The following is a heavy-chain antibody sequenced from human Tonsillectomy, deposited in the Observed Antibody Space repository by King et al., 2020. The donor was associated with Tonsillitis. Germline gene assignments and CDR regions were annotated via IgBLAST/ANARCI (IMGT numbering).Heavy chain of an antibody. Sequence: QLQLQESGPGLVKPSETLSLTCTVSGYSISSGYYWGWIRQPPGKGLEWIGSIYHSGSTYYNPSLKSRVTISVDTSKNQFSLKLSSVTAADTAVYYCAALYDSSGYYLDDAFDIWGQGTMVTVSS. D-gene: IGHD3-22*01. CDR3: AALYDSSGYYLDDAFDI. J-gene: IGHJ3*02. V-gene: IGHV4-38-2*02. CDR2: IYHSGST. CDR1: GYSISSGYY.